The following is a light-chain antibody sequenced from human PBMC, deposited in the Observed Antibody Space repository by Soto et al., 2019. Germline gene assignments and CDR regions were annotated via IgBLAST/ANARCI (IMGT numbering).Light chain of an antibody. J-gene: IGLJ3*02. Sequence: QAVVTQPPSVSGAPGQRVTISCTGSSSNIGAGYDVHWYQQLPGTAPKLLISGNSNRPSGVPDRFSGSKSGTSASLAITGLQAEDEADYYCQSYDSSLSGWVFGGGTKLNVL. CDR1: SSNIGAGYD. CDR2: GNS. V-gene: IGLV1-40*01. CDR3: QSYDSSLSGWV.